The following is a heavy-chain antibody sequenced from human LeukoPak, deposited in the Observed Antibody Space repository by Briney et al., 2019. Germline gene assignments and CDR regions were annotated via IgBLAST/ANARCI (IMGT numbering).Heavy chain of an antibody. V-gene: IGHV4-61*01. CDR2: IYYSGST. Sequence: SETLFLTCTVSGGSVSSGSYYWSWIRQPPGKGLEWIGYIYYSGSTNYNPSLKSRVTISVDTSKNQFSLKLSSVTAADTAVYYCASARLGSGLEGAFDIWGQGTMVTVSS. CDR3: ASARLGSGLEGAFDI. D-gene: IGHD6-25*01. CDR1: GGSVSSGSYY. J-gene: IGHJ3*02.